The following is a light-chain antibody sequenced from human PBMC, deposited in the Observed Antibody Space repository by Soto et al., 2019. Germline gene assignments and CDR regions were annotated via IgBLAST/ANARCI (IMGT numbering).Light chain of an antibody. CDR1: QGIRNE. CDR2: AAS. Sequence: DIQMTQSPSSLSASVGDRVTITCRASQGIRNELGWYQQKPGKAPKRLIYAASSLQSGVPSRFSGSGYETEFTLTISSLQPEDFATYYCLQHNSYPHTFGGGTKVEIK. J-gene: IGKJ4*01. V-gene: IGKV1-17*01. CDR3: LQHNSYPHT.